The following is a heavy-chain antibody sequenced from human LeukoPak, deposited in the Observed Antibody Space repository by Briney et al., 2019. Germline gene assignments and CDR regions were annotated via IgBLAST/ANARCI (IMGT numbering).Heavy chain of an antibody. CDR3: VAMIRGVGY. CDR1: GFTFSDHY. Sequence: PGGSLRLSCAVSGFTFSDHYMDWVPQAPGKGLEWVGRTRNKVNDYTTDYAASVRGRFTISRDDSKNSLYLQMNSLKTEDTAIYYCVAMIRGVGYWGQGTLVTVSS. CDR2: TRNKVNDYTT. J-gene: IGHJ4*02. D-gene: IGHD3-10*01. V-gene: IGHV3-72*01.